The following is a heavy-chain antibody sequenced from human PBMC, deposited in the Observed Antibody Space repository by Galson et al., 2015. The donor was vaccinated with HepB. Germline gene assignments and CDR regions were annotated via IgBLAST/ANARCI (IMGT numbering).Heavy chain of an antibody. CDR1: GGTFSSYT. Sequence: SCKASGGTFSSYTISWVRQAPGQGLEWMGRIIPILGIANYAQKFQGRVTITADESTSTAYMELSSLRSEDTAVYYCARDARGYSGYDEDYWGQGTLVTVSS. CDR2: IIPILGIA. CDR3: ARDARGYSGYDEDY. J-gene: IGHJ4*02. V-gene: IGHV1-69*04. D-gene: IGHD5-12*01.